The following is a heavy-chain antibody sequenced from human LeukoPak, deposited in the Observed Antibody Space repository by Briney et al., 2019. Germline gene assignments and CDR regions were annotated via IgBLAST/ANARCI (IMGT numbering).Heavy chain of an antibody. V-gene: IGHV1-2*02. CDR1: GYTFTAYY. CDR3: ARALSGDLLDY. J-gene: IGHJ4*02. Sequence: ASVKVSCRASGYTFTAYYTYWVRQAPGQGFEWMGWINPDSGSTDYAQRFQGRVTMTRDTSIRTAYMELSRLTSDDTAVYYCARALSGDLLDYWGQGTLVTVSS. D-gene: IGHD7-27*01. CDR2: INPDSGST.